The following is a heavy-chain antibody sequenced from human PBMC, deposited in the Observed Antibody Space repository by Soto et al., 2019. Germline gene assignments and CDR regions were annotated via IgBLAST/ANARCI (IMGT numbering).Heavy chain of an antibody. D-gene: IGHD1-7*01. V-gene: IGHV4-34*01. CDR2: INHSGST. J-gene: IGHJ3*02. CDR1: GGSFSGYY. CDR3: ARRTINAFDI. Sequence: SETLSLTCAVYGGSFSGYYWSWIRQPPGKGLEWIGEINHSGSTNYNPSLKSRVTISVDTSKNQFSLKLSSVTAADTAVYYCARRTINAFDIWGQGTMVT.